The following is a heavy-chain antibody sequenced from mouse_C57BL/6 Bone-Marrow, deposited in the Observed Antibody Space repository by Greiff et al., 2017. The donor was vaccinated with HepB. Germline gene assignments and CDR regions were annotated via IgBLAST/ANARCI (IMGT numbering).Heavy chain of an antibody. D-gene: IGHD1-1*01. V-gene: IGHV5-4*01. CDR1: GFTFSSYA. Sequence: VQLKESGGGLVKPGGSLKLSCAASGFTFSSYAMSWVRQTPEKRLEWVATISDGGSYTYYPDNVKGRFTISRDNAKNNLYLQMSHLKSEDTAMYYCARVDYGSSSAWFVYWDQGTLVTVSA. CDR2: ISDGGSYT. CDR3: ARVDYGSSSAWFVY. J-gene: IGHJ3*01.